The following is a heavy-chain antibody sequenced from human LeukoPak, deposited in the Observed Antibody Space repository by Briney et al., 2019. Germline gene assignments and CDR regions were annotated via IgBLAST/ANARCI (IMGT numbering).Heavy chain of an antibody. J-gene: IGHJ4*02. CDR3: AREWEPEVGYFDY. CDR2: IIPIFGTA. D-gene: IGHD1-26*01. CDR1: GGTFSSYA. V-gene: IGHV1-69*05. Sequence: SVKVSCKASGGTFSSYAISWVRQAPGQGLEWMGGIIPIFGTANYAQKFQGRVTITTDESTSTAYMELRSLRSEDTAVYYCAREWEPEVGYFDYWGQGTLVTVSS.